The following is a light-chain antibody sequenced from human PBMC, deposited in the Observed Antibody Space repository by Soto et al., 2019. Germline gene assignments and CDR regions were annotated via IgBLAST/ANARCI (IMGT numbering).Light chain of an antibody. V-gene: IGKV3D-20*02. Sequence: EIVLTQSPGTLSLSPGGRAAVSCRAIQSVSSSYLAWYQQKPGQAPRLLIYDATNRATGIPARFSGSGSGTDFTLTISSLEPEDFALYYCQQRTDWPSITFGQGTRLEI. CDR1: QSVSSSY. J-gene: IGKJ5*01. CDR3: QQRTDWPSIT. CDR2: DAT.